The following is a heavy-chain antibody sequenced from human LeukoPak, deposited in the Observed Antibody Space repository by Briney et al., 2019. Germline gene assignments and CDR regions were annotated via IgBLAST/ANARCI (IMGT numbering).Heavy chain of an antibody. J-gene: IGHJ4*02. CDR1: GFTFSSYG. CDR3: AKGSNRGVATIDY. V-gene: IGHV3-30*18. CDR2: ISYDGSNK. D-gene: IGHD5-12*01. Sequence: PGRSLRLSCAASGFTFSSYGMHWVRQAPGKGLEWVTVISYDGSNKYYADSVRGRFTISRDNSKNTLFLQMNSLRAEDTAVYYCAKGSNRGVATIDYWGQGTLVTVSS.